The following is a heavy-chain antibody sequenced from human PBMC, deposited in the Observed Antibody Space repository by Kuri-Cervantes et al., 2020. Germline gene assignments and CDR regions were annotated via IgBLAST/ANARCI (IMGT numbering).Heavy chain of an antibody. V-gene: IGHV1-18*01. J-gene: IGHJ4*02. D-gene: IGHD2-15*01. CDR3: ARGSSPSPDFDY. CDR2: ISAYNGNT. CDR1: GYTFTSYG. Sequence: ASVKVSCKASGYTFTSYGISWVRQAPGRGLEWMGWISAYNGNTSYAQKFQGRVTMTRDTSTSTVYMELSSLRSEDTVVYYCARGSSPSPDFDYWGQGTLVTVSS.